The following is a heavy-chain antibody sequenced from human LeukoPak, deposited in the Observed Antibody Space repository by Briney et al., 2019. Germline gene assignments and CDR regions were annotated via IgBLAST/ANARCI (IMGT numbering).Heavy chain of an antibody. D-gene: IGHD6-19*01. Sequence: PAGGSLRLSCAASGFTFSFYTMSWVRQAPGKGLEWVSGLSGSGGSTYYSDSVKGRFTISRDNSKNTLYLQIDFLTAEDTAVYYCARSPVAGPPNYFDYLGQGTLVTVSS. CDR1: GFTFSFYT. CDR3: ARSPVAGPPNYFDY. CDR2: LSGSGGST. V-gene: IGHV3-23*01. J-gene: IGHJ4*02.